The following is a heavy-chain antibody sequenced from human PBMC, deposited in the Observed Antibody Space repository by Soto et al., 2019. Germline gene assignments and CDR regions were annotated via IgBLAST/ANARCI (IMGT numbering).Heavy chain of an antibody. V-gene: IGHV4-30-2*01. CDR1: GGSISSGSYS. Sequence: QLQLQESGSGLVKPSQTLSLTCAVSGGSISSGSYSWSWIRQPPGKGLEWIGYIYHSWATYYNPSLKSRVTTSIDRSKNQFSLELSSVTAADTAVYYCARGALVVWTWFDPWGQGTLVTVSS. J-gene: IGHJ5*02. CDR2: IYHSWAT. D-gene: IGHD3-22*01. CDR3: ARGALVVWTWFDP.